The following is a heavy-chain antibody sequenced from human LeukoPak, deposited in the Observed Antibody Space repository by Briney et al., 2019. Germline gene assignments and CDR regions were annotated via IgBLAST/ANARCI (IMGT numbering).Heavy chain of an antibody. CDR2: IGDSGYST. CDR3: AKQLDHQQLSATDY. CDR1: GFTFSSYA. D-gene: IGHD4-11*01. V-gene: IGHV3-23*01. J-gene: IGHJ4*02. Sequence: GGSLRLSCAASGFTFSSYALSWVRQAPGKGLEWVSTIGDSGYSTYYADSVKGRFTISRDNSKNALYLQMYSLRAEDTAVYFCAKQLDHQQLSATDYWGQGTLVTVSS.